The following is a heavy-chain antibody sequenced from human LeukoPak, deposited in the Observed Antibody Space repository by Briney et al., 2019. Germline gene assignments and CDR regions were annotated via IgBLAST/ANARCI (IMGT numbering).Heavy chain of an antibody. V-gene: IGHV3-21*04. CDR1: GFTFSTYT. CDR2: ISSSSGYI. Sequence: PGGSLRLSCAASGFTFSTYTMNWVRQAPGKGLEWVSSISSSSGYIYYADSVKGRFTISRDNAKSSLYLQMNSLRAEDTALYYCAKDIAAAGTGWYFDLWGRGTLVTVSS. J-gene: IGHJ2*01. CDR3: AKDIAAAGTGWYFDL. D-gene: IGHD6-13*01.